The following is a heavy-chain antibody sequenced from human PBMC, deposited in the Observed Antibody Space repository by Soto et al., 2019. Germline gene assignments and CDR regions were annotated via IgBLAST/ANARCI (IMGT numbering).Heavy chain of an antibody. Sequence: SETLSLTCTVSGGSISSYYWSWIRQPPGKGLEWIGYMYNTGSTIYNPSLRSRVTISVDTSKNQFSLKLNSVTAADTAVYYCARDLWGYCGADCYPLDVWGQGTTVTVSS. CDR2: MYNTGST. CDR3: ARDLWGYCGADCYPLDV. J-gene: IGHJ6*02. CDR1: GGSISSYY. D-gene: IGHD2-21*02. V-gene: IGHV4-59*01.